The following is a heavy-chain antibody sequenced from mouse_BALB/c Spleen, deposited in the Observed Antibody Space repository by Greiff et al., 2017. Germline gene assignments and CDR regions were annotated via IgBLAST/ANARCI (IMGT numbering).Heavy chain of an antibody. CDR1: GFSLTSYD. J-gene: IGHJ4*01. Sequence: QVQLQQSGPGLVAPSQSLSITCTVSGFSLTSYDISWIRQPPGKGLEWLGVIWTGGGTNYNSAFMSRLSISKDNSKSQVFLKMNSLQTDDTAIYYCVSGYYVGAMDYWGQGTSVTVSS. D-gene: IGHD2-3*01. V-gene: IGHV2-9-2*01. CDR3: VSGYYVGAMDY. CDR2: IWTGGGT.